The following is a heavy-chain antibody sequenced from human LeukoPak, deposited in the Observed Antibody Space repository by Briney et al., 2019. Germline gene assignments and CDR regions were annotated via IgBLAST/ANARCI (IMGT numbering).Heavy chain of an antibody. CDR1: GFTFDDYT. D-gene: IGHD3-22*01. Sequence: GGSLRLSCAASGFTFDDYTMHWVRQAPGKTLEWVSLISWDGTAYYADSMKGRFTISRDNSKNSLYLQMDTLRSEGTAFYYCVKDLTYESSGSVFDYWGQGTLVTVSS. CDR3: VKDLTYESSGSVFDY. CDR2: ISWDGTA. V-gene: IGHV3-43*01. J-gene: IGHJ4*02.